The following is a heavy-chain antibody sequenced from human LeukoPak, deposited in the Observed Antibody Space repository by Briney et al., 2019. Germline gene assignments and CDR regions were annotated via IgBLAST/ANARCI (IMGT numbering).Heavy chain of an antibody. V-gene: IGHV3-30*02. J-gene: IGHJ4*02. CDR1: GFSFSDYG. D-gene: IGHD4-17*01. CDR3: VKGTTTVTAFVFDY. Sequence: GGSLRLSCTASGFSFSDYGVHWVRQAPGKGPEWVAFIRYDGSSKYYAVSVKGRFTISRDNSRNTLYLQMNSLRAEDTALYYCVKGTTTVTAFVFDYWGQGTLVTVSS. CDR2: IRYDGSSK.